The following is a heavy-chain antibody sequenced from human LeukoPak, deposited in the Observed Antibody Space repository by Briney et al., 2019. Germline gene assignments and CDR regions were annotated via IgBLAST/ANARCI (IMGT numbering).Heavy chain of an antibody. D-gene: IGHD6-19*01. CDR1: GGSISSYY. J-gene: IGHJ4*02. V-gene: IGHV4-59*01. Sequence: SETLSLTCTVSGGSISSYYWSWIRQPPGKGLGWIGYIYYSGSTNYNPSLKSRVTISVDTSKNQFSLKLSSVTAADTAVYYCARDTGGWAQTHAFDYWGQGTLVTVSS. CDR3: ARDTGGWAQTHAFDY. CDR2: IYYSGST.